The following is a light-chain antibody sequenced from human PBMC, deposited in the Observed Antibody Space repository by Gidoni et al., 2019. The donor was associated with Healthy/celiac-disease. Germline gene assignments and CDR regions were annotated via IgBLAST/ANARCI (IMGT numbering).Light chain of an antibody. Sequence: DIQMTQSPSSLSASVGDRVTITCRASQGISNYLAWYQQKPGKVPKLLIYAASNLQSGVPSRFSGSGSGTDFTLTISSRQPEDVATYYGQKDNSAPPGTFGGGTKVEIK. V-gene: IGKV1-27*01. J-gene: IGKJ4*01. CDR2: AAS. CDR1: QGISNY. CDR3: QKDNSAPPGT.